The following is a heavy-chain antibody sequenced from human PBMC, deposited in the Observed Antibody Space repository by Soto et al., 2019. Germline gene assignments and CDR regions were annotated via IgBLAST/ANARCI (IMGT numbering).Heavy chain of an antibody. J-gene: IGHJ4*02. CDR3: ARNMRDGYNLDC. V-gene: IGHV4-4*02. CDR2: IYLGGSA. Sequence: PSETLSLTCAVSGGSISSSDWWSWVRQPPGKGLEWIGEIYLGGSANYNPSLKSRVTISLDKSMNQFSLKLSSLTAADTAVYYCARNMRDGYNLDCWGQGTLVTVSS. D-gene: IGHD5-12*01. CDR1: GGSISSSDW.